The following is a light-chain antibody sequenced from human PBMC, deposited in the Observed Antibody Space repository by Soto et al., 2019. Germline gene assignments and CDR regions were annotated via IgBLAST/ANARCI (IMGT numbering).Light chain of an antibody. Sequence: DIQMTQSPSSLSAFVGYRVTITWRTSQIISSSLNWYQQKPGKAPKLLIYSASSLQSGVPSRFSGSGSGADFTLTISSLQPEDFATYYCQQSYSSPWTFGQGTKVDIK. V-gene: IGKV1-39*01. CDR1: QIISSS. CDR3: QQSYSSPWT. CDR2: SAS. J-gene: IGKJ1*01.